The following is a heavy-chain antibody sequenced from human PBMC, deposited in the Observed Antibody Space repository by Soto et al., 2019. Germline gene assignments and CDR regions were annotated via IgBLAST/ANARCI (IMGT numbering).Heavy chain of an antibody. Sequence: GGSLRLSCAASGFTFSSYAMSWVRQAPGKGLEWVSAISGSGGSTYYADSVKGRFTISRDNSKNTLYLQMNSLRAEDTAVYYCAKDHSSSWFYPAEYFQHWGQGTLVTVSS. J-gene: IGHJ1*01. V-gene: IGHV3-23*01. CDR1: GFTFSSYA. D-gene: IGHD6-13*01. CDR2: ISGSGGST. CDR3: AKDHSSSWFYPAEYFQH.